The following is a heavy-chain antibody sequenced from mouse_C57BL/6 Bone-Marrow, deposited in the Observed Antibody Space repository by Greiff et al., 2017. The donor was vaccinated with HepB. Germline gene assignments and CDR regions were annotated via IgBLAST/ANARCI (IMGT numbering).Heavy chain of an antibody. V-gene: IGHV1-76*01. J-gene: IGHJ4*01. CDR3: AREGTGYYAMDY. CDR2: IYPGSGNT. CDR1: GYTFTDYY. D-gene: IGHD3-3*01. Sequence: LVESGAELVRPGASVKLSCKASGYTFTDYYINWVKQRPGQGLEWIARIYPGSGNTYYNEKFKGKATLTAEKSSSTAYMQLSSLTSEDSAVYFCAREGTGYYAMDYWGQGTSVTVSS.